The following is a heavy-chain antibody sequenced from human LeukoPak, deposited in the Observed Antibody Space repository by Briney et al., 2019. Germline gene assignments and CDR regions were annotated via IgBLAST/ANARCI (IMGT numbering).Heavy chain of an antibody. Sequence: PGGSLRLSCAASGFTFSSDAMSWVRQAPGKGLEWVSAISGSGGSTYYADSVKGRFTISRDNSKNTLYLQMNSLRAEDTAVYYCAKAQQQLVLSYFDYWGQGTLVTVSS. CDR2: ISGSGGST. CDR3: AKAQQQLVLSYFDY. D-gene: IGHD6-13*01. J-gene: IGHJ4*02. CDR1: GFTFSSDA. V-gene: IGHV3-23*01.